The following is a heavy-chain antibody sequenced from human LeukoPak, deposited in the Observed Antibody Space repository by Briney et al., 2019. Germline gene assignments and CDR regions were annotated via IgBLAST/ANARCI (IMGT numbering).Heavy chain of an antibody. J-gene: IGHJ4*02. V-gene: IGHV4-38-2*02. CDR1: GYSISSGYY. CDR2: IYHSGST. Sequence: SETLSLTCTVSGYSISSGYYWGWIRQPPGKGLEWIGSIYHSGSTYYNPSLKSRVTISVDTSKNQFSLKLSSVTAADTAVYYCARVHGSGSHLDYWRQGTLVTVSS. CDR3: ARVHGSGSHLDY. D-gene: IGHD3-10*01.